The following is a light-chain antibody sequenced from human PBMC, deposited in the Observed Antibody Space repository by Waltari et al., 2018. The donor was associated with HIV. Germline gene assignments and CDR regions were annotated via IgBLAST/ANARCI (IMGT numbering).Light chain of an antibody. J-gene: IGKJ4*01. CDR1: QGISTW. Sequence: DIQMTQSPSSVSASVGDRVTITCRASQGISTWLAWYQQKPGKAPSLLISDSSSLQSGVPSRFSGSGSGTDITITISSLQPEDFATYYCQQAHRFPLTFGGGTKVEIK. CDR3: QQAHRFPLT. V-gene: IGKV1-12*01. CDR2: DSS.